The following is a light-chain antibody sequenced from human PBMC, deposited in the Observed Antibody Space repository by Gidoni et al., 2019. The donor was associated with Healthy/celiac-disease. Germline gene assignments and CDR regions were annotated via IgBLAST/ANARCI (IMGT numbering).Light chain of an antibody. CDR2: GAS. V-gene: IGKV3-20*01. CDR1: QSVSSSY. J-gene: IGKJ1*01. Sequence: EIVLTQSPGTLSLSPGERATLSCRASQSVSSSYLAWYQQNPGQAPRLLIYGASSRATGIPDRFSGSGSGTDFTLTIIRLEPEDFALYYCQQYGSSPPWTFGQGTKVEIK. CDR3: QQYGSSPPWT.